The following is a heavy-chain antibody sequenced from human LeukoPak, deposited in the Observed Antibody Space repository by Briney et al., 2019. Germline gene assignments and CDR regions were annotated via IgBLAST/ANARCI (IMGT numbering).Heavy chain of an antibody. V-gene: IGHV4-34*01. CDR1: GGSFSGYY. CDR2: INHSGST. Sequence: SETLSLTCAVYGGSFSGYYWSWIRQPPGKGLEWIGEINHSGSTNYNPSLKSRVTISVDTSKNQFSLKLSSVTAADTAVYYCARGNGYCSGGSCYSESPLFDYWGQGTLVTVSS. D-gene: IGHD2-15*01. CDR3: ARGNGYCSGGSCYSESPLFDY. J-gene: IGHJ4*02.